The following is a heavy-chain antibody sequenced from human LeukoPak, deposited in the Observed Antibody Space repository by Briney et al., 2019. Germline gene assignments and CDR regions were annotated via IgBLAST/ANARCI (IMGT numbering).Heavy chain of an antibody. V-gene: IGHV3-30*03. CDR2: ISYEGTIK. D-gene: IGHD6-13*01. CDR1: GFTLSTYG. J-gene: IGHJ4*02. Sequence: PGRSLRLSCAASGFTLSTYGMHWVRQAPGKGLEWVTFISYEGTIKRYADSVKGRFTISRDNSKNTLYLQMSSLRVDDTALYYCARGGPAAGRFDYWGQGTLVTVSS. CDR3: ARGGPAAGRFDY.